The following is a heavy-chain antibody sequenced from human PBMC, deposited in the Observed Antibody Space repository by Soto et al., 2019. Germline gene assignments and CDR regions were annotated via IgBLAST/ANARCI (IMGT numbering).Heavy chain of an antibody. D-gene: IGHD4-4*01. CDR2: IYSGINT. Sequence: GGSQILSYVASGLTVSGNYMGWVRQAPGKGLEWVSIIYSGINTKYADSVKGRFTISRDNSKNTLYLQMNSLKTEDTAVYYCTRHLQGPSTFDYWGQGTLVTVS. CDR1: GLTVSGNY. J-gene: IGHJ4*02. V-gene: IGHV3-66*04. CDR3: TRHLQGPSTFDY.